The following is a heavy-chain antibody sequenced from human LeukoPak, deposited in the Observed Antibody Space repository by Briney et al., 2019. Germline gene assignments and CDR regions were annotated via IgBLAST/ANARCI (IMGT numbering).Heavy chain of an antibody. V-gene: IGHV4-34*01. CDR1: GGSFSGYY. D-gene: IGHD5-12*01. J-gene: IGHJ4*02. Sequence: PSETLSLTCAVYGGSFSGYYWSWIRQPPGKGLEWIGEINHSGSTNYNPSLKSRVTISVDTSKNQFSLKLSSVTAADTAVYYCARYQYRTVATKDVGGFDYWGQGTLVTVSS. CDR2: INHSGST. CDR3: ARYQYRTVATKDVGGFDY.